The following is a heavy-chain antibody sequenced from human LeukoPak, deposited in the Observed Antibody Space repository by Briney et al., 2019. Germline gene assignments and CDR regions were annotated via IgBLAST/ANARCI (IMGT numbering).Heavy chain of an antibody. V-gene: IGHV3-66*02. CDR1: GFTVSSNY. J-gene: IGHJ4*02. CDR3: ARGRYDSSGYYYYFDY. CDR2: IYSGGST. Sequence: GGSLRLSCAASGFTVSSNYMSWVRQAPGKGLEWVSVIYSGGSTYYADSVKGRFTISRDNSENTLYLQMNSLRAEDTAVYYCARGRYDSSGYYYYFDYWGQGTLVTVSS. D-gene: IGHD3-22*01.